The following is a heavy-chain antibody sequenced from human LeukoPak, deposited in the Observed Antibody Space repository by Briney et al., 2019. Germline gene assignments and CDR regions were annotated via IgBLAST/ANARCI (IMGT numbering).Heavy chain of an antibody. CDR3: ARLPPTLRFLHPA. CDR1: GFTFSSYA. D-gene: IGHD3-3*01. J-gene: IGHJ5*02. V-gene: IGHV4-39*01. Sequence: GSLRLSCAASGFTFSSYAMSWVRQPPGKGLEWIGSIYYSGSTYYNPSLKSRVTISVDTSKNQFSLKLSSVTAADTAVYYCARLPPTLRFLHPAWGQGTLVTVSS. CDR2: IYYSGST.